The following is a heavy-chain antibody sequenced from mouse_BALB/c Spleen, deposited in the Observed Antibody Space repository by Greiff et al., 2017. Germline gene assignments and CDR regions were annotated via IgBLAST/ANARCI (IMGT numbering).Heavy chain of an antibody. CDR1: GYTFTSYW. J-gene: IGHJ2*01. D-gene: IGHD1-1*01. Sequence: QVQLQQPGAELVRPGASVKLSCKASGYTFTSYWMNWVKQRPEQGLEWIGRIDPYDSDTHYNQKFKDKAKMAVDKSSSTAYMELTSLTYEDSAVYYCARGTGSSPLDYWGQGTTRTVSS. V-gene: IGHV1-74*01. CDR2: IDPYDSDT. CDR3: ARGTGSSPLDY.